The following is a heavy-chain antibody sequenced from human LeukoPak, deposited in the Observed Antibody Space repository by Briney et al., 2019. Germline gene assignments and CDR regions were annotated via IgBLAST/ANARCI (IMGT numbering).Heavy chain of an antibody. V-gene: IGHV3-21*01. J-gene: IGHJ5*02. D-gene: IGHD1-26*01. CDR2: ISSSSSYI. CDR3: ARSPLVGATTFWFDP. CDR1: GFTFSSYS. Sequence: PGGSLRLSCAASGFTFSSYSMNWVRQAPGKGLEWVSSISSSSSYIYYADSVKGRFTISRDNAKNSLYLQMNSLRAEDTAVYYCARSPLVGATTFWFDPWGQGTLVTVSS.